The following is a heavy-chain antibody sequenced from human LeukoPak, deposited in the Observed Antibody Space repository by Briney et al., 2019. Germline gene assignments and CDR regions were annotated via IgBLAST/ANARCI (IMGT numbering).Heavy chain of an antibody. Sequence: GESLKISCKGSGYSFTSYWIGWVRQMPGKGLEWMGIIYPGDSDTRYSPSFQGQVTISADTSISTAYLQWSSLKASDTAIYYCARPGGSGSYYHYYGMKDWGQGTTVTVSS. CDR3: ARPGGSGSYYHYYGMKD. J-gene: IGHJ6*02. D-gene: IGHD1-26*01. CDR1: GYSFTSYW. CDR2: IYPGDSDT. V-gene: IGHV5-51*01.